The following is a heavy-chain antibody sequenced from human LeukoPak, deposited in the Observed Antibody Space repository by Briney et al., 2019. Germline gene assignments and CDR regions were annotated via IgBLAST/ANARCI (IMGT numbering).Heavy chain of an antibody. CDR1: GFTFSSYS. J-gene: IGHJ3*02. Sequence: GGSLRLSCAASGFTFSSYSMNWVRQAPGKGLEWVSSISSSSSYIYYADSVKGRFTISRGNAKNSLYLQMNSLRAEDTAVYYCARDLSWAPTAGAFDIWGQGTMVTVSS. CDR3: ARDLSWAPTAGAFDI. V-gene: IGHV3-21*01. CDR2: ISSSSSYI. D-gene: IGHD6-13*01.